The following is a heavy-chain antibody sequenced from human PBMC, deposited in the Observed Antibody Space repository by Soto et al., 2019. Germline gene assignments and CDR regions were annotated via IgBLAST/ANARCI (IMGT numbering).Heavy chain of an antibody. Sequence: ASVKVSCKASGYTFTGYYMHWVRQAPGQGLEWMGWINPNSGGTNYAQKFQGWVTMTRDTSISTAYMELSRLSSDDTAVYYCAQRVRNGSGYYGMDVWGQGTTVTVSS. J-gene: IGHJ6*02. CDR3: AQRVRNGSGYYGMDV. CDR1: GYTFTGYY. D-gene: IGHD3-10*01. CDR2: INPNSGGT. V-gene: IGHV1-2*04.